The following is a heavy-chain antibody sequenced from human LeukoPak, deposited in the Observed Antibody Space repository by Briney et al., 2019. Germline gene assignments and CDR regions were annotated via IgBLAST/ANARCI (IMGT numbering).Heavy chain of an antibody. CDR1: GIPFSDFY. D-gene: IGHD3-9*01. CDR3: AKVLSPNYDIHFDY. Sequence: GGSLRLSCVVAGIPFSDFYMNWIRQAPGKGLEWISYISSSSSYTDYAESVKGRFTISRDNAKSALYLQMNDLRVEDTAVYYCAKVLSPNYDIHFDYWGQGTLVTVSS. V-gene: IGHV3-11*05. J-gene: IGHJ4*02. CDR2: ISSSSSYT.